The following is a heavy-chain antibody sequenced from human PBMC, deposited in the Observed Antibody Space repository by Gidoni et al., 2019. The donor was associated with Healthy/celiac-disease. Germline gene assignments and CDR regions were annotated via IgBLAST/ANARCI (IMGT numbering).Heavy chain of an antibody. Sequence: QVQLVESGGGVVQPGRSLRLSCAATGVTFSSYGMPWVRQAPGKGLDLVAVLLYAGRTKYYADSVKGRFTISRDNPKNTLYLQMNSLRAEDTAVYYCARKMMATIYVSYYYYGMDVWGQGTTVTVSS. CDR2: LLYAGRTK. J-gene: IGHJ6*02. CDR3: ARKMMATIYVSYYYYGMDV. D-gene: IGHD5-12*01. CDR1: GVTFSSYG. V-gene: IGHV3-33*01.